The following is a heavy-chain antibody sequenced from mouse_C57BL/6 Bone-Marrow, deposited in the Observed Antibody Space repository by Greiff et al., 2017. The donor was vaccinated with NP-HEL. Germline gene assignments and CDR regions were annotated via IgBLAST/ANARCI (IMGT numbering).Heavy chain of an antibody. Sequence: SGAELARPGASVKLSCKASGYTFTSYGISWVKQRTGQGLEWIGEIYPRSGNTYYNEKFKGKATLTADKSSSTAYMELRSLTSEDSAVYFCARERWLLHPAWFAYWGQGTLVTVSA. J-gene: IGHJ3*01. CDR3: ARERWLLHPAWFAY. CDR1: GYTFTSYG. V-gene: IGHV1-81*01. CDR2: IYPRSGNT. D-gene: IGHD2-3*01.